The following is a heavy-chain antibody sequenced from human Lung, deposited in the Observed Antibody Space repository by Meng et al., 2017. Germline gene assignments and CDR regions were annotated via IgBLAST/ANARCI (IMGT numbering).Heavy chain of an antibody. CDR2: MSFDGAQI. CDR1: GFTFNTYA. V-gene: IGHV3-30*01. Sequence: QGELVGSGGGVVQPGGSLRLSCAASGFTFNTYAMHWVRQAPGKGLEWVSLMSFDGAQIYYSDSVRGRFTISRDNSKNTLYLQMNSLRAEDTAVYYCARDKPPNDVWGRGTLVTVSS. J-gene: IGHJ2*01. CDR3: ARDKPPNDV.